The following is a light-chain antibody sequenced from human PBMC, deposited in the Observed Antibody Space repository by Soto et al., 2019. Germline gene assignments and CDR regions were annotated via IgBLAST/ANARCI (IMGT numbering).Light chain of an antibody. CDR1: QSISSW. Sequence: DIQMTQSPSTLSASVGDRVTITCRASQSISSWLAWYQQKPGKAPKLLIYDASSLESGVPSRFSGSGSGTEFTLTISSLQPDDFATYYCQQYNSYRTFGQGTGGYQ. J-gene: IGKJ1*01. CDR2: DAS. V-gene: IGKV1-5*01. CDR3: QQYNSYRT.